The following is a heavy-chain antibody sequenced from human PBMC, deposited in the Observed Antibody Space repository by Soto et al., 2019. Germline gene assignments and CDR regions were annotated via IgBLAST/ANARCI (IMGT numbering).Heavy chain of an antibody. V-gene: IGHV4-39*01. CDR3: ASTYYDILTGSFAYGMDV. J-gene: IGHJ6*02. CDR1: GGSISSSSYY. CDR2: IYYSGST. D-gene: IGHD3-9*01. Sequence: SETLSLTCTVSGGSISSSSYYWGWIRQPPGKGLEWIGSIYYSGSTYYNPSLKSRVTISVDTSKNQFSLKLSSVTAADTAVYYCASTYYDILTGSFAYGMDVWGQGTTVT.